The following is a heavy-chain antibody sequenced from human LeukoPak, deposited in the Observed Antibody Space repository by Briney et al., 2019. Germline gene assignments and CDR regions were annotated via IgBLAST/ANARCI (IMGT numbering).Heavy chain of an antibody. CDR1: GFTFNSYW. D-gene: IGHD3-10*02. J-gene: IGHJ6*04. Sequence: GGSLRLSCAASGFTFNSYWMHWVRQIPGKGLVWVSRINSDGSRTNYVDSAKGRFTISRDNAKNSLYLQMNSLRAEDTAVYYCAELGITMIGGVWGKGTTVTVSS. V-gene: IGHV3-74*01. CDR3: AELGITMIGGV. CDR2: INSDGSRT.